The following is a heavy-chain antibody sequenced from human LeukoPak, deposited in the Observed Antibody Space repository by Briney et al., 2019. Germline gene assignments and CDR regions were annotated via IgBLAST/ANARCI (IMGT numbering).Heavy chain of an antibody. V-gene: IGHV3-23*01. CDR3: ARAGDIVATTFSFDY. Sequence: PGGSLRLSCVASGFTFSRHGMNWVRQAPGKGLEWVSGISPSGDIKYYVDSVKGRFTVSRDNSKNTLYLQMNSLRAEDTAVYYCARAGDIVATTFSFDYWGQGTLVTVSS. D-gene: IGHD5-12*01. CDR1: GFTFSRHG. CDR2: ISPSGDIK. J-gene: IGHJ4*02.